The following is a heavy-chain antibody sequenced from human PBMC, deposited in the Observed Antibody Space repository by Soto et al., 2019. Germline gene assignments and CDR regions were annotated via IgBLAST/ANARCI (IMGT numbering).Heavy chain of an antibody. CDR1: GGSISGSNC. CDR3: ARAAAAGANWFDP. V-gene: IGHV4-4*02. D-gene: IGHD6-13*01. J-gene: IGHJ5*02. CDR2: IYHSGST. Sequence: PSETLSLTCAVSGGSISGSNCWSWVRQPPGKGLEWIGEIYHSGSTNYNPSLKSRVTISVDKSKNQFSLKLSSVTAADTAVYYCARAAAAGANWFDPWGQGTLVTVSS.